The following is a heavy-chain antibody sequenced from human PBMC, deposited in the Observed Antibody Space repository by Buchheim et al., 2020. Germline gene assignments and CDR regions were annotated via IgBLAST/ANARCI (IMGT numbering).Heavy chain of an antibody. CDR1: GFSFSSYW. CDR2: ITSDGSGT. Sequence: EVQLVESGGGLVQPGGSLRLSCAASGFSFSSYWMHWVRQAPGRGLVWVSRITSDGSGTGYADSVTGRFTISRDNGKNTLYLQMNSLSPEDTAVYFCARGIAATANPNWFDPWGQGTL. CDR3: ARGIAATANPNWFDP. V-gene: IGHV3-74*01. J-gene: IGHJ5*02. D-gene: IGHD6-25*01.